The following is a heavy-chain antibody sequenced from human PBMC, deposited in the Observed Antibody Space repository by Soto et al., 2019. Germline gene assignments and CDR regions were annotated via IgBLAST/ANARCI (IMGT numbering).Heavy chain of an antibody. V-gene: IGHV1-69*13. CDR2: IIPIFGTA. J-gene: IGHJ4*02. CDR3: ASSADGSGSYYNVGYY. CDR1: GGTFSSYA. D-gene: IGHD3-10*01. Sequence: ASVKVSCKASGGTFSSYAISWVRQAPGQGLEWMGGIIPIFGTANYAQKFQGRVTITADESTSTAYMELSSLRSEDTAVYYCASSADGSGSYYNVGYYWGQGTLVTVSS.